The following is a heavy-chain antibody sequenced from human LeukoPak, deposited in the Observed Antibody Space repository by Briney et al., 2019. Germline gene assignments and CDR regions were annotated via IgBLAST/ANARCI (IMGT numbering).Heavy chain of an antibody. Sequence: SQTLSLTCAVSGGSISSGGYSWSWIRQPPGKGLEWIGYIYHSGSTYYNPSLKSRVTISVDTSKNQFSLKLSSVTAADTAVYYCAREGVVPAANDAFDIWGQGTMVTVSS. J-gene: IGHJ3*02. CDR3: AREGVVPAANDAFDI. V-gene: IGHV4-30-2*05. CDR2: IYHSGST. CDR1: GGSISSGGYS. D-gene: IGHD2-2*01.